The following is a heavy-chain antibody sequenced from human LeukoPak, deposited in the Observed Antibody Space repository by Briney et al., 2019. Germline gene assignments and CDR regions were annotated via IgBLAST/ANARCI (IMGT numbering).Heavy chain of an antibody. CDR1: GGSISSYY. CDR3: AGDQSLGYCSSTSCYASDY. Sequence: PSETLSLTCTVSGGSISSYYWSWIRQPAGKGLEWIGRIYTSGSTNYNPSLKSRVTMSVDTSKNQFSLKLSSVTAADTAVYYCAGDQSLGYCSSTSCYASDYWGQGTLVTVSS. V-gene: IGHV4-4*07. D-gene: IGHD2-2*01. J-gene: IGHJ4*02. CDR2: IYTSGST.